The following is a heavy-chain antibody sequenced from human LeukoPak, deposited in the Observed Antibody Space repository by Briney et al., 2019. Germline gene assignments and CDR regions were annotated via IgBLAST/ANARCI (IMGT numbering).Heavy chain of an antibody. CDR3: AISGWYETKFDY. CDR2: ISGSGGST. V-gene: IGHV3-23*01. J-gene: IGHJ4*02. Sequence: HSGGSLRLSCAASGFTFSSYAMSWVRQAPGKGLEWVSAISGSGGSTYYADSVKGRFTISRDNSKNTLYLQMNSLRAEDTAVYYCAISGWYETKFDYWGQGTLVTVSS. D-gene: IGHD6-19*01. CDR1: GFTFSSYA.